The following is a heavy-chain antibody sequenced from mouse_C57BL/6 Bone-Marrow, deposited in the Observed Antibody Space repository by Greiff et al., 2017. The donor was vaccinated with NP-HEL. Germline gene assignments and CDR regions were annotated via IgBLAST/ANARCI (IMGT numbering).Heavy chain of an antibody. CDR2: SRNKANDYTT. J-gene: IGHJ4*01. D-gene: IGHD4-1*01. Sequence: EVHLVESGGGLVQSGRSLRLSCATSGFTFSDFYMEWVRQAPGKGLEWIAASRNKANDYTTEYSASVKGRFIVSRDTSQSILYLQMNALRAEDTAIYYCARDAPGAYYAMDYWGQGTSVTVSS. V-gene: IGHV7-1*01. CDR1: GFTFSDFY. CDR3: ARDAPGAYYAMDY.